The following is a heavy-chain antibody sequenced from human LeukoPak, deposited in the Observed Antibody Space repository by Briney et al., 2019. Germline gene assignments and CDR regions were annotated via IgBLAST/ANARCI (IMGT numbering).Heavy chain of an antibody. CDR1: GFTFSDAW. V-gene: IGHV3-15*01. D-gene: IGHD1-20*01. Sequence: GGSLRLSCAASGFTFSDAWMSWVRQAPGKGLEWVGRIKSKTDGGTTDYGAPVKGRFTISRDDSRNTLYLQMNSLKTEDTAVYYCTTDSYAPGNWPYTLGYWGQGTLVTVSS. CDR2: IKSKTDGGTT. J-gene: IGHJ4*02. CDR3: TTDSYAPGNWPYTLGY.